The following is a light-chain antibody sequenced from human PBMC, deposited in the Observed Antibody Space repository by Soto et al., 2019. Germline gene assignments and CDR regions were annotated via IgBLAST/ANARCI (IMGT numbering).Light chain of an antibody. Sequence: SALTQPASVSGSPGQSITISCTGTSSDVGGYNYVSWYQQHPGKAPTLMIYDVSNRPSGVSNRFSGSKSGNTASLTISGLQAEDEADYYCSSYTSSSTDVFGTGTKVTVL. CDR1: SSDVGGYNY. J-gene: IGLJ1*01. CDR2: DVS. V-gene: IGLV2-14*01. CDR3: SSYTSSSTDV.